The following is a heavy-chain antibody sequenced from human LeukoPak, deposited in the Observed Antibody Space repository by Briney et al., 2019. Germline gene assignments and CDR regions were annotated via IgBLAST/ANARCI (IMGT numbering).Heavy chain of an antibody. CDR3: ARQHCSGGDCYFFD. J-gene: IGHJ4*02. V-gene: IGHV3-30-3*01. D-gene: IGHD2-15*01. CDR2: ISYDGSNK. CDR1: GFTFSSYA. Sequence: GRSLRLSCAASGFTFSSYAIHWVRQAPGKGLEWVAVISYDGSNKYYADSVKGRFTISRDNSKNTLYLQLNSLRAEDTAVYYCARQHCSGGDCYFFDWGQGTLVTVSS.